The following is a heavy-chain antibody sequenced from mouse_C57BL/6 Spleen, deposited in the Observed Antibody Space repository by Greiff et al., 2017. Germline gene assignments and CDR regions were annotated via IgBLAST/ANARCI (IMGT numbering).Heavy chain of an antibody. D-gene: IGHD2-5*01. CDR3: ARSGYSKVDY. CDR2: IDPSDSYT. V-gene: IGHV1-50*01. J-gene: IGHJ2*01. CDR1: GYTFTSYW. Sequence: VQLQQPGAELVKPGASVKLSCKASGYTFTSYWMQWVKQRPGQGLEWIGEIDPSDSYTNYNQKFKGKATVTVDTSSSTAYMQLSSLTSEDSAVYYCARSGYSKVDYWGQGTTLTVSS.